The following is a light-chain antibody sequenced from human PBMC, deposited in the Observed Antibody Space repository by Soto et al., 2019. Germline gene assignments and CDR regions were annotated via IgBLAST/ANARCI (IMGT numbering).Light chain of an antibody. Sequence: DIQMTQSPSTLSASVGDRVTITCRASQSISIWLAWYQQKPGKAPKLLIYKASSLESGVPSRFGGSGSGTEFTLTISSLQPDDFATYYCQQYNSYETFGQGTKVEIK. CDR1: QSISIW. J-gene: IGKJ1*01. CDR2: KAS. CDR3: QQYNSYET. V-gene: IGKV1-5*03.